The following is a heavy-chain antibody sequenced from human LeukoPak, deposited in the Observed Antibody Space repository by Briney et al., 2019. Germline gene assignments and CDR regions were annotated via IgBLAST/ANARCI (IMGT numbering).Heavy chain of an antibody. D-gene: IGHD5-12*01. CDR3: ARGWWLRGYYYYGMDV. CDR2: IRSTANNYAT. Sequence: GGSLKLSCAASGFIFSGSSVHWVRQASGKGLEWVGRIRSTANNYATLYAASVKGRFTISRDDSTTTAYLQMNNLKTDDTAVYYCARGWWLRGYYYYGMDVWGQGTTVTVSS. V-gene: IGHV3-73*01. J-gene: IGHJ6*02. CDR1: GFIFSGSS.